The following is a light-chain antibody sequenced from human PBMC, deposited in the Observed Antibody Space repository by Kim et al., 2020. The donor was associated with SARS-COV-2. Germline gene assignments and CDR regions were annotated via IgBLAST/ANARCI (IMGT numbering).Light chain of an antibody. Sequence: DIVMTQSPLSLPVTPGEPASISCRSSQSLLHSNGYNYLDWYLQKPGQSPQLLIYLGSNRASGVPDRFSGSGSGTDFTLKISRVEGEDVGVYYCMQALQTRTFGQGTKLEI. CDR3: MQALQTRT. J-gene: IGKJ2*01. V-gene: IGKV2-28*01. CDR2: LGS. CDR1: QSLLHSNGYNY.